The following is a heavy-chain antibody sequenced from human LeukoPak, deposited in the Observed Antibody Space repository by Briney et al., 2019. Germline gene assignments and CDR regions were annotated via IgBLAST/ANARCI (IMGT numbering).Heavy chain of an antibody. J-gene: IGHJ3*02. CDR2: ISWNSGSI. Sequence: PGGSLRLSCAASGFTFDDYAMHWVRQAPGKGLEWVSGISWNSGSIGYADSVKGRFTISRDNAKNSLYLQMNSLRAEDTALYYCATGLSGSYPNNAFDIWGQGTMVTVSS. CDR3: ATGLSGSYPNNAFDI. D-gene: IGHD1-26*01. V-gene: IGHV3-9*01. CDR1: GFTFDDYA.